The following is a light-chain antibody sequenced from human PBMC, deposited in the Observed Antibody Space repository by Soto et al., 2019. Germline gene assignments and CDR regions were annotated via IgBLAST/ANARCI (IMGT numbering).Light chain of an antibody. J-gene: IGLJ3*02. CDR2: EDD. V-gene: IGLV6-57*03. CDR3: QSYDSSSQV. Sequence: NFMLTQPHSVSASPGKMVTISCTRSSGSIASDYVQWYQQRPGSAPTTVIYEDDQRPSGVPARFSGSIDRSSNSASLSISGLKTEDEADYYCQSYDSSSQVFGGGTKLTVL. CDR1: SGSIASDY.